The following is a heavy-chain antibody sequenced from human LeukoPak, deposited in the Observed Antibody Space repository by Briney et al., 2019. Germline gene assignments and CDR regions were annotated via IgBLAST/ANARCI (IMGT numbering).Heavy chain of an antibody. CDR2: IRYDGSNK. CDR3: AKDPPRRDGYKSGDY. Sequence: GGSLRLSCAASGFTFSSYGMHWVRQAPGKGLEWVAFIRYDGSNKYYADSVKGRFTISRDNSKNTLYLQMNSLRAEDTAVYYCAKDPPRRDGYKSGDYWGQGTLDTVSS. CDR1: GFTFSSYG. D-gene: IGHD5-24*01. J-gene: IGHJ4*02. V-gene: IGHV3-30*02.